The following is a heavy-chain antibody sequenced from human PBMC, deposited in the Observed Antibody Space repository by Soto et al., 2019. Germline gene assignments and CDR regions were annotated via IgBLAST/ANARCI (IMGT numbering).Heavy chain of an antibody. CDR3: ASQPYFYGDYPGHFDY. J-gene: IGHJ4*02. CDR2: IYYSGST. V-gene: IGHV4-59*08. D-gene: IGHD4-17*01. Sequence: SETLSLTCTVSGGSISSYYWSWIRQPPGKGLEWIGYIYYSGSTNYNPSLKSRVTISVDTSKNQFSLKLSSVTAADTAVYCCASQPYFYGDYPGHFDYWGQGTLVTVSS. CDR1: GGSISSYY.